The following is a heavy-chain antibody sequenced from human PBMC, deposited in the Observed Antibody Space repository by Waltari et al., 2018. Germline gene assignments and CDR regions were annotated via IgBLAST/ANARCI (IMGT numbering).Heavy chain of an antibody. D-gene: IGHD3-10*01. CDR2: IGTIGDT. CDR3: AKGGLRALWRRVDYFDY. J-gene: IGHJ4*02. Sequence: EVQLVESGGGLVQPGGSLRLSCGASGFTFRASDTHWVRQITGKGLEWVSGIGTIGDTYYPDSMEGRFSISRDDDKNSLHLQMNSLRAGDTAVYYCAKGGLRALWRRVDYFDYWGRGILVTVSA. CDR1: GFTFRASD. V-gene: IGHV3-13*01.